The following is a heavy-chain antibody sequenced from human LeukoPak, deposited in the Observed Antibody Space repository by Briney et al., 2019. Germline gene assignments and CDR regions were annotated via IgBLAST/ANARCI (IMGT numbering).Heavy chain of an antibody. V-gene: IGHV1-2*02. CDR3: SRGSGNSYGGIDY. J-gene: IGHJ4*02. D-gene: IGHD5-18*01. CDR2: IHPKSGDT. CDR1: GYTFTGYY. Sequence: ASVKVSCKASGYTFTGYYLHWVRQAPGQGLEWMGWIHPKSGDTKYAQKFLGRVTLTRDTSTTIVYMELKWLTSDDTAVYYCSRGSGNSYGGIDYWGQGTLVTVSS.